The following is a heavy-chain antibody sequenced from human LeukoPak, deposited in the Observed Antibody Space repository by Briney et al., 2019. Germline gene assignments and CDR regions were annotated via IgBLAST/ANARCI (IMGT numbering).Heavy chain of an antibody. D-gene: IGHD3-22*01. CDR1: GFTFSSYE. Sequence: GGSLGLSCAASGFTFSSYEMNWVRQAPGKGLEWVSYISSSGSTIYYADSVKGRFTISRDNAKNSLYLQMNSLRAEDTAVYYCVKVAPSDYYDTTGYWGDHWGQGTLVTVSS. J-gene: IGHJ4*02. CDR2: ISSSGSTI. V-gene: IGHV3-48*03. CDR3: VKVAPSDYYDTTGYWGDH.